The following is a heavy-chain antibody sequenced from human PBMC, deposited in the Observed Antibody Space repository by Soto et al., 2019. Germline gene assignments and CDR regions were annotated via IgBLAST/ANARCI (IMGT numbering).Heavy chain of an antibody. CDR2: ISYDGSNK. CDR3: ARDLRDIDCSSTSCYGSYYYGMDV. J-gene: IGHJ6*02. CDR1: GFTFSSYG. Sequence: HPGGSLRLSCAASGFTFSSYGMHRVRQAPGKGLEWVAVISYDGSNKYYADSVKGRFTISRDNSKNTLYLQKNNLRAEDTALYYCARDLRDIDCSSTSCYGSYYYGMDVWGQGTTVTVS. D-gene: IGHD2-2*01. V-gene: IGHV3-30*03.